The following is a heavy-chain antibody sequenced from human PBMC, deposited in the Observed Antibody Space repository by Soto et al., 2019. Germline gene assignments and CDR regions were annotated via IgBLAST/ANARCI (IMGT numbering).Heavy chain of an antibody. CDR3: TRGFRGYCSGGSCYHLSHDYYYYYYMDV. CDR1: GFTFGDYA. V-gene: IGHV3-49*03. J-gene: IGHJ6*03. CDR2: IRSKAYGGTT. Sequence: GGSLRLSCTASGFTFGDYAMSWFRQAPGKGLEWVGFIRSKAYGGTTEYAASVKGRFTISRDDSKSIAYLQMNSLKTEDTAVYYCTRGFRGYCSGGSCYHLSHDYYYYYYMDVWGKGTTVTVSS. D-gene: IGHD2-15*01.